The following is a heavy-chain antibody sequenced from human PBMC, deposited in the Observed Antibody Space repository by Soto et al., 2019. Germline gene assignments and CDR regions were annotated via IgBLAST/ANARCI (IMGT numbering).Heavy chain of an antibody. CDR2: ISGRGGST. CDR1: GFTFSSYA. J-gene: IGHJ3*02. V-gene: IGHV3-23*01. CDR3: TKDHYSSSWHHDAFDI. Sequence: GGSLRLSCAASGFTFSSYAMSWVRQAPGKGLEWVSAISGRGGSTYYADSVKGRFTISRDNSKNTLYLQMNRLRAEDTAVYYCTKDHYSSSWHHDAFDIWGKGTMVTVSS. D-gene: IGHD6-13*01.